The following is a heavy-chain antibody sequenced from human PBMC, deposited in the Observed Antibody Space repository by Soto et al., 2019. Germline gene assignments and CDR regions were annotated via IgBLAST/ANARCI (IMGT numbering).Heavy chain of an antibody. CDR1: GYTFTGYY. V-gene: IGHV1-2*04. CDR3: ARGGEYPRRGRRQYYYYYYLDV. Sequence: ASVKVSCKASGYTFTGYYMHWVRQAPGQGLEWMGWINPNSGGTNYAQKLQGWVTMTTDTSTSTAYMELSSLRSDDTAVYYCARGGEYPRRGRRQYYYYYYLDVWGKGTTVTVSS. J-gene: IGHJ6*03. CDR2: INPNSGGT. D-gene: IGHD2-21*01.